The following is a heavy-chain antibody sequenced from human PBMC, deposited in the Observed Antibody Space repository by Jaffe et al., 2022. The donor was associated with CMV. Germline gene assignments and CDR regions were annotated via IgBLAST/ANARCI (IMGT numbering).Heavy chain of an antibody. CDR3: ARTTYDYGAYYFDY. Sequence: QVQLQESGPGLVKPSETLSLTCTVSGGSISSYYWSWIRQPAGKGLEWIGRIYTSGSTNYNPSLKSRVTMSIDTSKNQFSLKLSSVTAADTAVYYCARTTYDYGAYYFDYWGQGTLVTVSS. V-gene: IGHV4-4*07. CDR2: IYTSGST. CDR1: GGSISSYY. D-gene: IGHD3-3*01. J-gene: IGHJ4*02.